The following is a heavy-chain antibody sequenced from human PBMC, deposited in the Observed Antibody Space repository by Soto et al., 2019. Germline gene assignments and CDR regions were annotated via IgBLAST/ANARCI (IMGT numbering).Heavy chain of an antibody. CDR2: IYNSGST. V-gene: IGHV4-31*03. CDR1: RGSITSSGYY. J-gene: IGHJ4*02. CDR3: ERYKSEIEMPRLYDLDY. D-gene: IGHD1-20*01. Sequence: PSATLSLTCSVSRGSITSSGYYWSWIRQHPGKGLEWIGDIYNSGSTHYNPSLKSRVSILLDTSNNQFSLKLTSVTAADTAVYYCERYKSEIEMPRLYDLDYWGQGT.